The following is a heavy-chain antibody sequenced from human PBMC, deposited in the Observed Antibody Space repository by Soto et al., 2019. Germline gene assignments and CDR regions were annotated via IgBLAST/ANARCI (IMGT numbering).Heavy chain of an antibody. CDR3: ARDYGDNDY. Sequence: SETLSLTCTVSGGSISSSSYYWGWPRQPPGKGLEWIGSIYYSGSTYYNPSLKSRVTISVDTSKNQFSLKLSSVTAADTAVYYCARDYGDNDYWGQGTLVSVSS. J-gene: IGHJ4*02. D-gene: IGHD4-17*01. CDR2: IYYSGST. CDR1: GGSISSSSYY. V-gene: IGHV4-39*01.